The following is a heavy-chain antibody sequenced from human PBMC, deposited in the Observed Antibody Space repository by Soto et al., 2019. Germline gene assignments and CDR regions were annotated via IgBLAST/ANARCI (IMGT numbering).Heavy chain of an antibody. CDR1: GGSISSGDYY. CDR3: ARASYGLPSIYDY. Sequence: SETLSLTCTVSGGSISSGDYYWSWIRQPPGKGLEWIGYIYYSGSTYYNPSLKSRVTISVDTSKNQFSLKLSSVTAADTAVYYCARASYGLPSIYDYWGQGTLVTVSS. J-gene: IGHJ4*02. V-gene: IGHV4-30-4*01. CDR2: IYYSGST. D-gene: IGHD5-18*01.